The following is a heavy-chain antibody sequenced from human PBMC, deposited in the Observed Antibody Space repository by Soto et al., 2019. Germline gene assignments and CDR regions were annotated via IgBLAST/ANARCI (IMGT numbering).Heavy chain of an antibody. J-gene: IGHJ4*02. CDR2: ISHSGNT. CDR1: GESFIGYY. D-gene: IGHD6-19*01. V-gene: IGHV4-34*01. CDR3: ARAVSSTVWGYFDS. Sequence: SETLSLTCAVYGESFIGYYGSWIRRPPGKGLEWIGEISHSGNTNHNPSLKSRVTISVDTSKNQFSLKLTSVAAADTAVYFCARAVSSTVWGYFDSWGQGSLVTVSS.